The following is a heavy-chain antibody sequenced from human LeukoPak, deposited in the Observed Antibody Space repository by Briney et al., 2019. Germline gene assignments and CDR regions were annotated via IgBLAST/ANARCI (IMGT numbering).Heavy chain of an antibody. V-gene: IGHV3-23*01. J-gene: IGHJ4*02. D-gene: IGHD1-26*01. Sequence: GGSLRLSCAASGFTFSNYPMSWVRQAPGKGLEWVSGIRGSGGSTYYANSVKGRFTLSRDNSKDTLYLQMNSLRAEDTALYYCAKIIYNGSYWIDYWGQGTLVTVSS. CDR3: AKIIYNGSYWIDY. CDR1: GFTFSNYP. CDR2: IRGSGGST.